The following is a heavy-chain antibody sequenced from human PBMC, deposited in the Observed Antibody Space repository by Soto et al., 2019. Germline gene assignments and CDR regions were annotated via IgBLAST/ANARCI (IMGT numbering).Heavy chain of an antibody. CDR3: AGGYFVWLLRPKALDS. CDR2: INADNGHT. Sequence: QVQLLQSGAEVKKPGTSVKVSCKASGYTLSTYAMHWVRQAPGQRLEWMGWINADNGHTRYSSKLQGRVTITRDTSASTTYMELSSLTSEDTAVYYCAGGYFVWLLRPKALDSWGQGTLVTVSS. D-gene: IGHD3-9*01. V-gene: IGHV1-3*01. CDR1: GYTLSTYA. J-gene: IGHJ4*02.